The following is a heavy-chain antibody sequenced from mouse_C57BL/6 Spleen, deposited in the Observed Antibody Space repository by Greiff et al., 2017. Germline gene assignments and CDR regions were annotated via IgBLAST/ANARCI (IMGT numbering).Heavy chain of an antibody. J-gene: IGHJ4*01. D-gene: IGHD1-1*01. V-gene: IGHV14-3*01. CDR1: GFNIKNTY. CDR3: ARIYSADYYAMDY. Sequence: VHVKQSVAELVRPGASVKLSCTASGFNIKNTYMHWVKQRPEQGLEWIGRIDPANGNTKYAPKFQGKATITADTSSNTAYLQLSSLTSEDTAIYYCARIYSADYYAMDYWGQGTSVTVSS. CDR2: IDPANGNT.